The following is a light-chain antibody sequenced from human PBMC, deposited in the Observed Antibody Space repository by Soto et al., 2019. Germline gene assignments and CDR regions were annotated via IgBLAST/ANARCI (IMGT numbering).Light chain of an antibody. CDR1: QSVSSSY. J-gene: IGKJ1*01. V-gene: IGKV3-20*01. CDR2: GAS. CDR3: QQYGSSPRT. Sequence: VLTNSPGALSLSQGERVTLSCRASQSVSSSYLAWYQQKPGQAPRLLIYGASSRATGIPDRFSGSGSGTDFTLTISRLQPEDFAVYYSQQYGSSPRTFGQGTKVDI.